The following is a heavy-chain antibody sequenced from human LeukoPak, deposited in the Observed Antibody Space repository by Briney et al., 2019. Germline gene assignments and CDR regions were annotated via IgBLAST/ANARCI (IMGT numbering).Heavy chain of an antibody. CDR3: ARHRQYSRDAFDI. Sequence: PSETLSLTCAVYGGSFSGYYWSWIRQPPGKGLEWIGEINHSGSTNYNPSLKSRVTISVDTSKNQFSLKLSSVTAADTAVYYCARHRQYSRDAFDIWGQGTMVTVSS. D-gene: IGHD6-6*01. CDR2: INHSGST. CDR1: GGSFSGYY. J-gene: IGHJ3*02. V-gene: IGHV4-34*01.